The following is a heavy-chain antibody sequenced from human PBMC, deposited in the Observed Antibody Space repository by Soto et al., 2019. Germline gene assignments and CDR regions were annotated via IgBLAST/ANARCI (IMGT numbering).Heavy chain of an antibody. CDR3: VRGRTSGYFDY. J-gene: IGHJ4*02. D-gene: IGHD3-22*01. CDR2: VNSDESSR. Sequence: GGSLRLSCAASGFTFSSHWMHWVRQAPGKGLVWVSRVNSDESSRNYVDSVKGRFTISRDNARNTLYLQMNSLGAEDAAVYYCVRGRTSGYFDYWGQGILVTVSS. CDR1: GFTFSSHW. V-gene: IGHV3-74*01.